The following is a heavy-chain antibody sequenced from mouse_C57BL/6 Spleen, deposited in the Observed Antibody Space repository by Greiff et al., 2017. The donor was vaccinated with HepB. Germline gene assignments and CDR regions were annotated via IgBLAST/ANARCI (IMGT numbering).Heavy chain of an antibody. V-gene: IGHV1-64*01. Sequence: QVQLQQPGAELVKPGASVKLSCKASGYTFTSYWMHWVKQRPGQGLEWIGMIHPNSGSTNYNEKFKSKATLTVDKSSSTAYMQLSSLTSEDSAVYYCARYKHGYDDDAMDYWGQGTSVTVSS. D-gene: IGHD2-2*01. CDR3: ARYKHGYDDDAMDY. CDR1: GYTFTSYW. CDR2: IHPNSGST. J-gene: IGHJ4*01.